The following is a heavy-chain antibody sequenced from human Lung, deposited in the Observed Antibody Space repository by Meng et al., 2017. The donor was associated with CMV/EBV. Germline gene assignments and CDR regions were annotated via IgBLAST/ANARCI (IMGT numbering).Heavy chain of an antibody. CDR2: NSAYSGNT. D-gene: IGHD4/OR15-4a*01. Sequence: ASVKVSCKASGYTFTSYGISWVRQAPGQGLEGMGWNSAYSGNTNYAQKFQGRVTMTTGASTSTAYMELRSLRSDDTAMYFCARADYLLVHYYYYGMDVWGQGTTVXVSS. CDR1: GYTFTSYG. V-gene: IGHV1-18*01. J-gene: IGHJ6*02. CDR3: ARADYLLVHYYYYGMDV.